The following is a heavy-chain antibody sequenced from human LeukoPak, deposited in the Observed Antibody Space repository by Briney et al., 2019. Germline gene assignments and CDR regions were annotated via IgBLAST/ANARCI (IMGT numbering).Heavy chain of an antibody. CDR1: GYTFTGYY. D-gene: IGHD6-13*01. V-gene: IGHV1-2*02. J-gene: IGHJ4*02. Sequence: ASVKVSCKASGYTFTGYYMHWVRQAPGQGLEWMGWINPNSGGTNYAQKSQGRVTMTRDTSISTAYMELSRLRSDDTAVYYCARETGRIKQQLEKGIDYWGQGTLVTVSS. CDR2: INPNSGGT. CDR3: ARETGRIKQQLEKGIDY.